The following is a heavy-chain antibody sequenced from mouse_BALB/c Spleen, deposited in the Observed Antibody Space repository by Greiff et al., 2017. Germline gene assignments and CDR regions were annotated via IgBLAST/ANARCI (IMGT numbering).Heavy chain of an antibody. CDR3: ARASYYGNYVGFAY. D-gene: IGHD2-10*01. CDR2: ISSGSSTI. CDR1: GFTFSSFG. J-gene: IGHJ3*01. Sequence: EVKVVESGGGLVQPGGSRKLSCAASGFTFSSFGMHWVRQAPEKGLEWVAYISSGSSTIYYADTVKGRFTISRDNPKNTLFLQMTSLRSEDTAMYYCARASYYGNYVGFAYWGQGTLVTVSA. V-gene: IGHV5-17*02.